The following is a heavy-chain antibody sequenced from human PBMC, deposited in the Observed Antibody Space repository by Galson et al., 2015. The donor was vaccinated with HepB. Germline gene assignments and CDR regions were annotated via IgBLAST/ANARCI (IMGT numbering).Heavy chain of an antibody. Sequence: CKASGYTLTNYHFHWVRQAPGQGPEWMGKIFAGGGSTRYAERFQGRVTLARDSSTSTIYMEVSSLRSDDTAVYYCARETPDTYYFDSWGQGTLVTVSS. CDR2: IFAGGGST. CDR3: ARETPDTYYFDS. J-gene: IGHJ4*02. V-gene: IGHV1-46*01. D-gene: IGHD2-15*01. CDR1: GYTLTNYH.